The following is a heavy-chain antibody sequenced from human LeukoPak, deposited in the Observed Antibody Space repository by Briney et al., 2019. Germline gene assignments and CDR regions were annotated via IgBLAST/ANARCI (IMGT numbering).Heavy chain of an antibody. D-gene: IGHD2-21*02. CDR3: ASRVLAYCGGDCYWVRYFQH. CDR2: INHSGST. V-gene: IGHV4-34*01. J-gene: IGHJ1*01. Sequence: SETLSLTCAVYGGSFSGYYWSWIRQPPGKGLEWIGEINHSGSTNYNPSLKSRVTISVDTSKNQFSLKLSSVTAADTAVYYCASRVLAYCGGDCYWVRYFQHWGQGALVTVSS. CDR1: GGSFSGYY.